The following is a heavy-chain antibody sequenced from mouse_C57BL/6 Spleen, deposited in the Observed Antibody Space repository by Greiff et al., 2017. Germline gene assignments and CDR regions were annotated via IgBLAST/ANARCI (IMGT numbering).Heavy chain of an antibody. CDR3: AKEKLSYYAMDY. J-gene: IGHJ4*01. V-gene: IGHV5-17*01. CDR1: GFTFSDYG. Sequence: EVKLVESGGGLVKPGGSLKLSCAASGFTFSDYGMHWVRQAPEKGLEWVAYISSGSSTIYYADTVKGRFTISRDNAKNTLFLQMTSLRSEDTAMYYCAKEKLSYYAMDYWGQGTSVTVSS. D-gene: IGHD1-1*02. CDR2: ISSGSSTI.